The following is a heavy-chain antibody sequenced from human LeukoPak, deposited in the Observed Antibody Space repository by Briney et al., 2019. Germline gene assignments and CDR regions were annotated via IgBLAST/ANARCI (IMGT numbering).Heavy chain of an antibody. V-gene: IGHV4-34*01. D-gene: IGHD3-22*01. Sequence: PSETLSLTCAVYGGSFSGYYWCWIRQPPGKGLEWIGEINHSGSTNYNPSLKSRVTISVDTSKNQFSLKLSSVTAADTAVYYCARGGSDSSGYYDAGGFDYWGQGTLVTVSS. CDR3: ARGGSDSSGYYDAGGFDY. J-gene: IGHJ4*02. CDR2: INHSGST. CDR1: GGSFSGYY.